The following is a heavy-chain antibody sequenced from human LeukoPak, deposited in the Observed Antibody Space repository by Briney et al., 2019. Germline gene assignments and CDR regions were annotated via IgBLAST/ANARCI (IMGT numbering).Heavy chain of an antibody. CDR3: ARGGILTGILDY. J-gene: IGHJ4*02. CDR2: INPSGGSA. V-gene: IGHV1-46*01. D-gene: IGHD3-9*01. Sequence: ASVKVSCKASGYTFTSYYMHWVRQAPGQGLERMGIINPSGGSASYAQKFQGRVTMTRDTSTSTVYMELSSLRSEDTAVYYCARGGILTGILDYWGQGTLVTVSS. CDR1: GYTFTSYY.